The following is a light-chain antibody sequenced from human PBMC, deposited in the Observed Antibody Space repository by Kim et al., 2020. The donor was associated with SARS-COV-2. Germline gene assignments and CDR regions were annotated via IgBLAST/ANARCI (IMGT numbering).Light chain of an antibody. V-gene: IGKV3-11*01. CDR3: QQRSNWRIT. Sequence: EIVLTQSPATLSLSPGERATLSCRASQSVSTSLAWYQQKPGQAPRLLIYDASNRAFGIPARFSGSGSGTDFTLTINSLAPEDFAVYYCQQRSNWRITFGQGTRLEIK. J-gene: IGKJ5*01. CDR2: DAS. CDR1: QSVSTS.